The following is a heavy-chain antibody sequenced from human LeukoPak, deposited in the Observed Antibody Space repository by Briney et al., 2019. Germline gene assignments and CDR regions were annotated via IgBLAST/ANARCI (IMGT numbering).Heavy chain of an antibody. V-gene: IGHV3-23*01. Sequence: GGSLRLSCAASGFTFSSYAMSWVGQAPGKGLEWVSAISGSGGSTYYADSVKGRFTISRDNSKNTLYLQMNSLRAEDTAVYYCAKDIDSVVVPAAKGGYSYDDYWGQGTLVTVSS. CDR3: AKDIDSVVVPAAKGGYSYDDY. J-gene: IGHJ4*02. D-gene: IGHD2-2*01. CDR2: ISGSGGST. CDR1: GFTFSSYA.